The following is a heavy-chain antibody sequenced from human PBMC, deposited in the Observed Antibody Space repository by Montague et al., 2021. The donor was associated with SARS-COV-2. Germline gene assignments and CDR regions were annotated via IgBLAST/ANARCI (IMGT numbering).Heavy chain of an antibody. CDR1: GGSFSGYY. V-gene: IGHV4-34*01. CDR3: ARVPYTCFIADSVNCLDY. Sequence: SETLSLTCTVSGGSFSGYYWSWIRQPPGKGLEWIGEISHTGSTNYNPSLKSRVTISIDTSKNQFSLKLSSVTAADTAVYYCARVPYTCFIADSVNCLDYWGQGTLVTVSS. J-gene: IGHJ4*02. D-gene: IGHD1-1*01. CDR2: ISHTGST.